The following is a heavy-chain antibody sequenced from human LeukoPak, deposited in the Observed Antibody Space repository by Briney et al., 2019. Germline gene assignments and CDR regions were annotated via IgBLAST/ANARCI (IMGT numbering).Heavy chain of an antibody. D-gene: IGHD1-26*01. J-gene: IGHJ6*03. CDR2: IYYSGST. CDR3: ARAPSGSYYDDYYYMDV. V-gene: IGHV4-59*01. CDR1: GGSISSYY. Sequence: SETLSLTCTVSGGSISSYYWSWIRQPPGKGLEGMGYIYYSGSTNYNPSLKSRVTISVDTSKNQFSLKLSSVTAADTAVYYCARAPSGSYYDDYYYMDVWGKGTTVTVSS.